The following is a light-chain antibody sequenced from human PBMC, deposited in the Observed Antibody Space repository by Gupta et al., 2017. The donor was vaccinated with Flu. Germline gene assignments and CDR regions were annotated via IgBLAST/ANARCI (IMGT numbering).Light chain of an antibody. Sequence: VTTACTTSSSNIGAGYDVHWYQQLPGTAPKLLIYGNSNRPSGVPDRFSGSKSGTSASLAITGLQAEDEADYYCQSYDSSLSGSVFGGGTKLTVL. CDR3: QSYDSSLSGSV. CDR1: SSNIGAGYD. J-gene: IGLJ2*01. CDR2: GNS. V-gene: IGLV1-40*01.